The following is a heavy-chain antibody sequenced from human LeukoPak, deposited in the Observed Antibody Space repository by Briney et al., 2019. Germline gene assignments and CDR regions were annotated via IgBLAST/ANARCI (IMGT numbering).Heavy chain of an antibody. V-gene: IGHV4-30-2*01. Sequence: SETLSLTCAVSGGSISSGDFPWAWLRQPPGKALEWIGYIFHTGHTSYNPSLKSRVTISVDMSKNQLSLRLTSVTAADTAVYYCARGFYGAGGHFDYWGQGTLVTVSS. CDR2: IFHTGHT. CDR1: GGSISSGDFP. CDR3: ARGFYGAGGHFDY. D-gene: IGHD3-10*01. J-gene: IGHJ4*02.